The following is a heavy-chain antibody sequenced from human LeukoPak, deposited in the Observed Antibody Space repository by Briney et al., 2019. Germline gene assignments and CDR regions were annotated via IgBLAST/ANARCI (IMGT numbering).Heavy chain of an antibody. D-gene: IGHD3-10*01. CDR3: ARDRFGGDYYYYYMDV. Sequence: ASVKVSCKASGYTFTSYGISWVRQAPGQGLEWMGWISAYNGNTNYAQKLQGRVTMTTDTSTSTAYMELRSLRSDGTAVYYCARDRFGGDYYYYYMDVWGKGTTVTISS. V-gene: IGHV1-18*01. J-gene: IGHJ6*03. CDR1: GYTFTSYG. CDR2: ISAYNGNT.